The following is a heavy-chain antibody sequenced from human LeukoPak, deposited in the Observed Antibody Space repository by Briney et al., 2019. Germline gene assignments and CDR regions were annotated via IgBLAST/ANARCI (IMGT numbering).Heavy chain of an antibody. V-gene: IGHV3-33*01. Sequence: PGGSLRLSCATSGFSFGAHGMHWVRRAPGKGLEWVAVIWYDGSNKYYADSVKGRFTISRDNSKNTLYLQMNSLRAEDTAVYYCAREEVGYSSGWFGYWGQGTLVTVSS. CDR1: GFSFGAHG. J-gene: IGHJ4*02. CDR2: IWYDGSNK. CDR3: AREEVGYSSGWFGY. D-gene: IGHD6-19*01.